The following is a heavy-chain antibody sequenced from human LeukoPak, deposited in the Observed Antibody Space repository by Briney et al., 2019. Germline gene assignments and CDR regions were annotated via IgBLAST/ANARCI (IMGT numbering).Heavy chain of an antibody. CDR3: ARAPERWYSYGSYTYYYMDV. J-gene: IGHJ6*03. CDR1: GGSISSYY. V-gene: IGHV4-59*01. D-gene: IGHD5-18*01. CDR2: ISYSGST. Sequence: SETLSLTCTVSGGSISSYYWNWIRQPPGKGLGWIGSISYSGSTNYNPSLESRVTISVDTSKNQISLKVSSVTAADTTVYYCARAPERWYSYGSYTYYYMDVWGKGTTVTISS.